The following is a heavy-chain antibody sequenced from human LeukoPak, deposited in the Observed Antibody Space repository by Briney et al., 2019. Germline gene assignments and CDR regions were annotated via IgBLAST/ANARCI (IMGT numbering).Heavy chain of an antibody. CDR3: CHYSTGFFGY. J-gene: IGHJ4*02. V-gene: IGHV3-15*01. Sequence: GGSLRLSCAASGFTFSSYAMSWVRQAPGKGLEWVGRIKSKTDGGTTDYAAPVKGRFTISRDDSKNTLYLQMNSLNTEDTAVYYCCHYSTGFFGYWGQGTLVTVSA. D-gene: IGHD6-19*01. CDR1: GFTFSSYA. CDR2: IKSKTDGGTT.